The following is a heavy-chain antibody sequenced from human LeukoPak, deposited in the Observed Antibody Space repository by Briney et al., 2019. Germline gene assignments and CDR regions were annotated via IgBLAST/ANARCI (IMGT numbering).Heavy chain of an antibody. D-gene: IGHD4-17*01. V-gene: IGHV4-59*11. CDR1: TDSFSRHY. CDR3: AREDPQTTVPEGMDV. Sequence: SETLSLTCAVSTDSFSRHYWSWIRQSPGKGLEWIGYIYYSGTTNYNPSLKSRVTISVDTSKNQFSLQLRSVTAADTAVYYCAREDPQTTVPEGMDVWGQGTTVTVSS. CDR2: IYYSGTT. J-gene: IGHJ6*02.